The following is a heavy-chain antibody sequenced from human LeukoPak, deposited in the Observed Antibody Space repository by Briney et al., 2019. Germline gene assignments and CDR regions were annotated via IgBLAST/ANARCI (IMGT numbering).Heavy chain of an antibody. V-gene: IGHV4-39*01. D-gene: IGHD3-16*02. CDR3: ARPRTKSYDYVWGSYRYTLGEIDY. CDR1: GGSISSSSYY. Sequence: SETLSLTCTVSGGSISSSSYYWGWIRQPPGKGLEWIGSIYYSGSTYYNPSLKSRVTISVDTSKNQFSLKLSSVTAADTAVYYCARPRTKSYDYVWGSYRYTLGEIDYWGQGTLVTVSS. J-gene: IGHJ4*02. CDR2: IYYSGST.